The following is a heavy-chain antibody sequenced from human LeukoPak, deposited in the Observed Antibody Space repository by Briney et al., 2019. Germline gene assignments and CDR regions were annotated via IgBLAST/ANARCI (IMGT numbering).Heavy chain of an antibody. J-gene: IGHJ6*02. CDR3: ARDNTVTTYYYYGMDV. Sequence: SETLSLTCTVSGVSISIYYWSWVRQPPGKGLEWIGEINHSGRTNYNPSLKSRVTISVDTSKNQFSLKLSSVTAADTAVYYCARDNTVTTYYYYGMDVWGQGTTVTVSS. CDR1: GVSISIYY. D-gene: IGHD4-11*01. CDR2: INHSGRT. V-gene: IGHV4-34*01.